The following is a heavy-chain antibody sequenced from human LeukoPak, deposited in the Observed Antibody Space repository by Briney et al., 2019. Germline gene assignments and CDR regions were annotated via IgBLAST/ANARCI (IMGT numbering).Heavy chain of an antibody. V-gene: IGHV1-69*13. D-gene: IGHD2-15*01. Sequence: SVKVSCKASGGTFSSYAISWVRQAPGQGLEWMGGIIPIFGTANYAQKFQGRVTITADESTSTAYMELSSLRSEDTAVYYCARSLVVVAATEHWGQGTLVTVSS. J-gene: IGHJ1*01. CDR2: IIPIFGTA. CDR1: GGTFSSYA. CDR3: ARSLVVVAATEH.